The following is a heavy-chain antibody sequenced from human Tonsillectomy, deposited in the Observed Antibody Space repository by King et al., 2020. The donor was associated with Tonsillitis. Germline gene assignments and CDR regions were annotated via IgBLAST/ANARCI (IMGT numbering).Heavy chain of an antibody. CDR1: GGSISITNSY. V-gene: IGHV4-39*06. CDR2: IYYSGST. Sequence: QLQESGPGLVKPSETLSLSCTVSGGSISITNSYWGWIRQPPGKGLEWIGSIYYSGSTYYNPSLKSRVTISVDTSKNQFPLKLTSVTAADTAVYYCARRGGSYGNWGQGNLVTVSS. D-gene: IGHD1-26*01. CDR3: ARRGGSYGN. J-gene: IGHJ4*02.